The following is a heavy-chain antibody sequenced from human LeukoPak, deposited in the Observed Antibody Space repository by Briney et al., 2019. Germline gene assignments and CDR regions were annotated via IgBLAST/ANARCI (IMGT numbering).Heavy chain of an antibody. J-gene: IGHJ4*02. CDR3: ASFRTGYSYYFDY. CDR1: GYTFTRYY. V-gene: IGHV1-46*01. Sequence: ASVKVSCKASGYTFTRYYIHWVRQAPGQGLEWMGIINPSGGSTTYSQKFQGRVTMTSDTSTSTLYMELSSLRAEDTAVYYCASFRTGYSYYFDYWGQGILVTVSS. CDR2: INPSGGST. D-gene: IGHD3/OR15-3a*01.